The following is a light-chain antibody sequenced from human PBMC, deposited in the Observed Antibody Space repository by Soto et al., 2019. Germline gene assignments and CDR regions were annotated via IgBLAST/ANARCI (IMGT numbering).Light chain of an antibody. CDR3: QQYASSPLT. V-gene: IGKV3-20*01. CDR2: DAS. CDR1: QSVSSSY. J-gene: IGKJ4*01. Sequence: EIELTQSPCTLSLSPGERATLSCRDSQSVSSSYLAWYQQKPGQAPRXXXYDASSRATGIPDRFSGSGSGTDFTLTISRLKTEDFAVYYCQQYASSPLTFGGGTKVDIK.